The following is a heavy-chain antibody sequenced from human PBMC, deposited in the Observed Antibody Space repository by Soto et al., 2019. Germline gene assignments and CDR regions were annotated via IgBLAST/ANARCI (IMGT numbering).Heavy chain of an antibody. CDR2: ISYDGSDR. J-gene: IGHJ4*02. Sequence: LRFSCEGPGFTFSDYGFHWVRQAPGKGLEWVAMISYDGSDRYYRDSVQGRFTISRDDSKNTVFLQMNSLRTEDTAMYYCARSTYCNGGSCYPQYWGPGPLVTVYS. CDR3: ARSTYCNGGSCYPQY. V-gene: IGHV3-30*03. D-gene: IGHD2-15*01. CDR1: GFTFSDYG.